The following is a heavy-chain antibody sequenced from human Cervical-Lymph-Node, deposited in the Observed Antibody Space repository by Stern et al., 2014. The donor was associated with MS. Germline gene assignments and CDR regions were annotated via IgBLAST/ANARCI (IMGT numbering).Heavy chain of an antibody. CDR3: ARDPHIAVAGTGGGFDP. J-gene: IGHJ5*02. CDR2: ISGYNDDT. D-gene: IGHD6-19*01. CDR1: GYTFTKYG. V-gene: IGHV1-18*01. Sequence: QVHLVESGAEVKKPGASVKVACKASGYTFTKYGISWVRQAPGQGLEWMGWISGYNDDTNYVEKFQGRVTMTTDTSTSTAYMELRSLRSDDTAVYYCARDPHIAVAGTGGGFDPWGQGTLVTVSS.